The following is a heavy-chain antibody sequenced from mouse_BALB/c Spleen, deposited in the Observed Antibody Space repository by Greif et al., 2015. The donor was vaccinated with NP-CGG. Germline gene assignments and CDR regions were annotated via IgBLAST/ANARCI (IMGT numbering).Heavy chain of an antibody. J-gene: IGHJ4*01. CDR1: GYTFTSYY. V-gene: IGHV1S56*01. D-gene: IGHD2-14*01. CDR2: IYPGNVNT. CDR3: ANYRYDYYAMDY. Sequence: VQLQQSGPELVKPGASVRISCKASGYTFTSYYIHWVKQRPGQGLEWIGWIYPGNVNTKYNEKFKGKATLTADKSSSTAYMLLSSLTSEDSAVYFCANYRYDYYAMDYWGQGTSVTVSS.